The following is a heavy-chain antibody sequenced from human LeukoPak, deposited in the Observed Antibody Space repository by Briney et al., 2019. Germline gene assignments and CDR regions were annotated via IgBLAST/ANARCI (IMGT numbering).Heavy chain of an antibody. V-gene: IGHV1-8*01. CDR2: MNPNSGNT. CDR3: ARGGQREEWELTAIDY. Sequence: ASVKVSCKASGYTFTSYDINWVRQATGQGLEWMGWMNPNSGNTGYAQKFQGRVTMTRNTSISTAYMELSSLRSEDTAVYYRARGGQREEWELTAIDYWGQGTLVTVSS. CDR1: GYTFTSYD. J-gene: IGHJ4*02. D-gene: IGHD1-26*01.